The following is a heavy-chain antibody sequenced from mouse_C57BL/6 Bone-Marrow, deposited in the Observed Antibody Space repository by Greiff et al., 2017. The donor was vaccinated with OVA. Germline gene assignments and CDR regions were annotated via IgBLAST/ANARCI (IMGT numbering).Heavy chain of an antibody. D-gene: IGHD5-5*01. V-gene: IGHV5-2*01. CDR1: EYEFPSHD. J-gene: IGHJ4*01. Sequence: EVMLVESGGGLVQPGESLKLSCESNEYEFPSHDMSWVRKTPEKRLELVAAINSDGGSTYYPDTMERRFIISRDNTKKTLYLQMSSLRSEDTALYYCARHGDNGGLPDAMDYWGQGTSVTVSS. CDR3: ARHGDNGGLPDAMDY. CDR2: INSDGGST.